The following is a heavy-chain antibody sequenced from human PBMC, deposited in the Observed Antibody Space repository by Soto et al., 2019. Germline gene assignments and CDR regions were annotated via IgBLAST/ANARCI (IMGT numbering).Heavy chain of an antibody. CDR3: ARDAEDAIDY. Sequence: QVQLVESGGGVVQPGRSLRLSCAASGFTFSSYGMRWVRQAPGKGLEWVAVIWYDGSNKYYADSVKGRFTISRDNSKNTLYLQMNSLRAEDTAVYYCARDAEDAIDYWGQGTLVTVSS. CDR2: IWYDGSNK. CDR1: GFTFSSYG. V-gene: IGHV3-33*01. J-gene: IGHJ4*02.